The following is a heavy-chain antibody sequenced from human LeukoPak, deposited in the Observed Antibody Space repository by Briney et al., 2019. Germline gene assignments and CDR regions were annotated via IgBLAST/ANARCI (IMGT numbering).Heavy chain of an antibody. D-gene: IGHD2-21*01. Sequence: GASVKVSCKASGGVFTTYAISWVRQAPGQGLEWMGGIIPFLGTTNYAQKFQGRVMITADEPTRTAYMELTYLRSDDTAVYYCTIIPNVILFTHYFEYWGQETLVTVSS. CDR1: GGVFTTYA. CDR3: TIIPNVILFTHYFEY. V-gene: IGHV1-69*13. CDR2: IIPFLGTT. J-gene: IGHJ4*02.